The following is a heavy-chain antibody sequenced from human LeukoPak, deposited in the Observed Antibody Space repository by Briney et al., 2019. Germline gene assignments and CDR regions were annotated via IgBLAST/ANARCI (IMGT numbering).Heavy chain of an antibody. Sequence: GGSLRLSCAASGFTFSSYGMHWVRQAPGKGLGWVAFIRYDGSNKNYADSVKGRFTISRDNSKNTLYLQMNSLRAEDTSFYYCAKDPRYCSGGNCYRTLGYFYYYMDVWGKGTTVTISS. J-gene: IGHJ6*03. V-gene: IGHV3-30*02. CDR2: IRYDGSNK. D-gene: IGHD2-15*01. CDR3: AKDPRYCSGGNCYRTLGYFYYYMDV. CDR1: GFTFSSYG.